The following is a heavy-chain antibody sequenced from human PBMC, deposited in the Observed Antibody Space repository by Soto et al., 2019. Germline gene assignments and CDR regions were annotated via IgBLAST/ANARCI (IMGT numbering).Heavy chain of an antibody. CDR3: ANRGNPLMDV. CDR2: INRYNGIT. V-gene: IGHV1-18*01. Sequence: QVQLVQSGSELKKPGDSVKVSCKVPESDGITWVRQARGQGLEWMGWINRYNGITNYAYEFQDRVTMTIDTTTRTGYMELRILRSDDTAVYYCANRGNPLMDVWGQGTTVTVSS. J-gene: IGHJ6*02. CDR1: ESDG.